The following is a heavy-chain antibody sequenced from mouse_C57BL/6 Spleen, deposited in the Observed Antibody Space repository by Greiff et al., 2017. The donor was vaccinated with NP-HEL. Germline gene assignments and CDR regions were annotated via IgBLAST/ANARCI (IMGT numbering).Heavy chain of an antibody. J-gene: IGHJ2*01. V-gene: IGHV5-9-1*02. CDR3: TRDNYDGYPLDY. Sequence: LQQSGEGLVKPGGSLKLSCAASGFTFSSYAMSWVRQTPEKRLEWVAYISSGGDYIYYADTVKGRFTISRDNARNTLYLQMSSLKSEDTAMYYCTRDNYDGYPLDYWGQGTTLTVSS. CDR2: ISSGGDYI. D-gene: IGHD2-3*01. CDR1: GFTFSSYA.